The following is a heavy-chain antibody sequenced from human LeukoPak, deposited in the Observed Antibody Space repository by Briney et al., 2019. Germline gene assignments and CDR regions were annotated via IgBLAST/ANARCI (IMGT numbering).Heavy chain of an antibody. CDR1: GFTFSSYS. Sequence: PGGSLRLSCAAAGFTFSSYSMNWVRQAPGKGLEWVSSTSSSSSYIYYADSVKGRFTISRDNAKNSLYLQMNSLRAEDTAVYYCARAGRITLFGVGPDLDYWSQGTLVTVSS. J-gene: IGHJ4*02. CDR2: TSSSSSYI. D-gene: IGHD3-3*01. V-gene: IGHV3-21*01. CDR3: ARAGRITLFGVGPDLDY.